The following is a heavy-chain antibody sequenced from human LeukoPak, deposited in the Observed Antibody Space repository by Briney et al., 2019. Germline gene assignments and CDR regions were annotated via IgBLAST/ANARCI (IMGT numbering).Heavy chain of an antibody. CDR3: VRHVGGTTYDH. D-gene: IGHD3-10*01. Sequence: SETLSLTCTVSGASITSYYWSWIRQPPGKGLEWIGFFSYSGSANYNPSLKSRVTISVDTSKNQFSLSLTSVTAADTAVYYCVRHVGGTTYDHWGQGILVTVSS. J-gene: IGHJ4*02. CDR2: FSYSGSA. CDR1: GASITSYY. V-gene: IGHV4-59*08.